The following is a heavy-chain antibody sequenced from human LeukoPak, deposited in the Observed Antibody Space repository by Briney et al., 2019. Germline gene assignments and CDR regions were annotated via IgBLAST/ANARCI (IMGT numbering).Heavy chain of an antibody. CDR3: ARGRREVEGIVPLYYVDL. D-gene: IGHD1-26*01. V-gene: IGHV4-4*07. CDR2: VYGSGGT. Sequence: PSETLSLTCSVSGGSISYYYWTWIRQPAGRGPEWIGRVYGSGGTNYTPSLRSRVSMSVDTSKNEIFLNLSSVTAADTAVYYCARGRREVEGIVPLYYVDLWGRGTLVTVSS. CDR1: GGSISYYY. J-gene: IGHJ2*01.